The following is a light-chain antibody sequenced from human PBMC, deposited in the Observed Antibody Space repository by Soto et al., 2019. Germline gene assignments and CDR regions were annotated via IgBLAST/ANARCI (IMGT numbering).Light chain of an antibody. CDR2: EVS. V-gene: IGLV2-14*01. Sequence: QSVLTQPASVSGSPGQSITISCTGTNSDVGGYNYVSWYQQHPGKAPELMIYEVSHRPSGVSNRFSGSKSDNTASLTISGLQAEDEADYYCSSYTSISTLYVFGTGTRSPP. CDR1: NSDVGGYNY. J-gene: IGLJ1*01. CDR3: SSYTSISTLYV.